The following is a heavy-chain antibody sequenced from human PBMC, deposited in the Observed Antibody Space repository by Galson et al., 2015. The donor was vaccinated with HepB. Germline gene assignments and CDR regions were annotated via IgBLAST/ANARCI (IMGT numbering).Heavy chain of an antibody. CDR3: ATGYSGYDYFDPPFAY. CDR2: VSHDGNKK. Sequence: SLRLSCAASGLTFSSYIMHWVRQAPGKGLEWVTFVSHDGNKKDYADSVKGRFTISRDNSKNTLYLQMNSLRAEDTAIYYCATGYSGYDYFDPPFAYWGQGTLVTVSS. D-gene: IGHD5-12*01. V-gene: IGHV3-30-3*01. J-gene: IGHJ4*02. CDR1: GLTFSSYI.